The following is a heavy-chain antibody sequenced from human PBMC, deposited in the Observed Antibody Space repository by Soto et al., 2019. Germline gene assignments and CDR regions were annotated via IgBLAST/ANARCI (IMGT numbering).Heavy chain of an antibody. CDR3: ARFSVGATTPSGNDY. V-gene: IGHV3-21*01. CDR2: ISSSSSYI. D-gene: IGHD1-26*01. CDR1: GFTFSSYS. J-gene: IGHJ4*02. Sequence: GGSLRLSCAASGFTFSSYSMNWVRQAPGKGLEWVSSISSSSSYIYYADSVKGRFTISRDNAKNSLYLQMNSLRAEDTAVYYCARFSVGATTPSGNDYWGQGTLVTVSS.